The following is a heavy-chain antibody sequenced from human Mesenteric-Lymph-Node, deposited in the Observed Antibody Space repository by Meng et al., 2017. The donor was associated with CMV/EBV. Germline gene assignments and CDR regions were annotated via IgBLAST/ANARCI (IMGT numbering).Heavy chain of an antibody. V-gene: IGHV3-9*01. CDR2: ISWNSNSL. J-gene: IGHJ4*02. CDR1: GFIFDDYA. Sequence: SLKISCAASGFIFDDYAMHWVRQTPGKGLEWVSGISWNSNSLDYADSVRGRFTISRDNAKNSLHLEMNSLRAEDTALYYCAKEREGGYYFSPVFDYWGRGTLVTVSS. D-gene: IGHD3-3*01. CDR3: AKEREGGYYFSPVFDY.